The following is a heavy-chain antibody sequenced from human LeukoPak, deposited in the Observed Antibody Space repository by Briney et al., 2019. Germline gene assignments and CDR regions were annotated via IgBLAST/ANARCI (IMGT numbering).Heavy chain of an antibody. D-gene: IGHD2-2*01. V-gene: IGHV5-51*01. CDR3: ARGGYCSSTSCSDAFDI. Sequence: GESLKISCKGSGYSFTSYWIGWERQMPGKGLEWMGIIYPGDSDTRCSPSFQGQVTISADKSISTAYLQWSSLKASDTAMYYCARGGYCSSTSCSDAFDIWGQGTMVTVSS. J-gene: IGHJ3*02. CDR2: IYPGDSDT. CDR1: GYSFTSYW.